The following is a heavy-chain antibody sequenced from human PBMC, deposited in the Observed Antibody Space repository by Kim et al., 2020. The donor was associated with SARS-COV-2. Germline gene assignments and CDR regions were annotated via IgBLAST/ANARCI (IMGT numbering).Heavy chain of an antibody. CDR1: GGTFSSYA. Sequence: SVKVSCKASGGTFSSYAISWVRQAPGQGLEWMGGIIPIFGTANYAQKFQGRVTITADESTSTAYMELSSLRSEDTAVYYCALERGQAAAGTGWSGFDIWGQGTMVTVSS. J-gene: IGHJ3*02. D-gene: IGHD6-13*01. CDR3: ALERGQAAAGTGWSGFDI. CDR2: IIPIFGTA. V-gene: IGHV1-69*13.